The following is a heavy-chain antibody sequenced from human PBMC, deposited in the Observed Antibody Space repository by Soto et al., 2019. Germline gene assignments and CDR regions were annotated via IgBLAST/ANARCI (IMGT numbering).Heavy chain of an antibody. D-gene: IGHD6-13*01. Sequence: QTLSLTCAISGDSVSSNSAAWNWIRQSPSRGLEWLGRTYYRSKWYNDYAVSVKSRITINPDTSKNQFSLQLNSVTPEDTAVYYCAQAAGYISTWFFDYWGQGALVTVSS. J-gene: IGHJ4*02. V-gene: IGHV6-1*01. CDR1: GDSVSSNSAA. CDR2: TYYRSKWYN. CDR3: AQAAGYISTWFFDY.